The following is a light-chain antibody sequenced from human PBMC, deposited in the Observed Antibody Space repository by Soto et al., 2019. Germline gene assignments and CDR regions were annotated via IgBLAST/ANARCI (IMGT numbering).Light chain of an antibody. CDR2: GAS. CDR3: QQYNNWPLFT. CDR1: QSVSSN. V-gene: IGKV3-15*01. J-gene: IGKJ3*01. Sequence: EIVMTQSPATLSVSPGERATLSCRASQSVSSNLAWYQQKPGQAPRLIIYGASTRATDIPGRFSDSGYGTEITLTIISLQSEDFAFYYCQQYNNWPLFTFGPGTKVDIK.